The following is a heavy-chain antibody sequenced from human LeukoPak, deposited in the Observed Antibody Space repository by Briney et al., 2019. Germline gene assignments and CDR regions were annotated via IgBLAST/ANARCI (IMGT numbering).Heavy chain of an antibody. D-gene: IGHD1-26*01. CDR3: ARESGVSGYDYMDV. Sequence: ASVKVSCKASGYTFTSYYMHWVRQAPGQGLEWMGLINPSGSSTSYAQKFQGRLSLTRDMSTSTDYMELSSLRSEDTAVYYCARESGVSGYDYMDVWGKGTTVTVSS. CDR2: INPSGSST. J-gene: IGHJ6*03. V-gene: IGHV1-46*01. CDR1: GYTFTSYY.